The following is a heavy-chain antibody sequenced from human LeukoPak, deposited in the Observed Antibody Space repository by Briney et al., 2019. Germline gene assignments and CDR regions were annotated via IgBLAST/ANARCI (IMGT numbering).Heavy chain of an antibody. Sequence: GGSLRLSCAASGFTFSSYAMSWVRQAPGKGVEWVSAISGSGGSTYYADSVKGRFTISRDNSKNTLYLQMNSLRAEDTAVYYCAKRVAATPSSLFDYWGQGTLVTVSS. J-gene: IGHJ4*02. V-gene: IGHV3-23*01. CDR1: GFTFSSYA. CDR3: AKRVAATPSSLFDY. CDR2: ISGSGGST. D-gene: IGHD2-15*01.